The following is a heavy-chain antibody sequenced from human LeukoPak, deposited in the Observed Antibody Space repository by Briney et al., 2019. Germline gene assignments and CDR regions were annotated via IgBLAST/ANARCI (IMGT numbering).Heavy chain of an antibody. J-gene: IGHJ6*03. CDR1: GFTFSSYG. V-gene: IGHV3-30*02. CDR3: AKDGSSSWSYYYYYYMDV. D-gene: IGHD6-13*01. Sequence: GGSLRLSCAASGFTFSSYGMHWVRQAPGKGLEWVAFIRYDGSNKYYADSVKGRFTISRDNSKNTLYLQMNSLRAEDTAVYYCAKDGSSSWSYYYYYYMDVCGKGTTVTVSS. CDR2: IRYDGSNK.